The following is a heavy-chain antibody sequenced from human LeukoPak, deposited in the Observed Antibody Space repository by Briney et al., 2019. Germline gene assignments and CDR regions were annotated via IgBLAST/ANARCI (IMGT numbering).Heavy chain of an antibody. J-gene: IGHJ3*02. CDR1: GFTFSSNY. D-gene: IGHD3-22*01. CDR2: IYSGGST. CDR3: ASPRAYYYDSSGSISHAFDI. V-gene: IGHV3-53*01. Sequence: GGSLRLSCVVSGFTFSSNYMSWVRQAPGEGLEWVSVIYSGGSTYYADSVKGRFTISRDNSKNTLYLQMNSLRAEDTAVYYCASPRAYYYDSSGSISHAFDIWGQGTMVTVSS.